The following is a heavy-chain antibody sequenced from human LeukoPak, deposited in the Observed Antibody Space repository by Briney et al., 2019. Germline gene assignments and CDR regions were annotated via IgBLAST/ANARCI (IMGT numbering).Heavy chain of an antibody. CDR1: GGSISSGDYY. CDR2: IYYSGST. Sequence: SQTLSLTCTVSGGSISSGDYYWSWIRQPPGKGLEWIGYIYYSGSTYYNPSLKSRVTISVDTSKNQFSLKLSSVTAADTAVYYCARDKLWFGELKGFDPWGQETLVTVSS. J-gene: IGHJ5*02. V-gene: IGHV4-30-4*08. D-gene: IGHD3-10*01. CDR3: ARDKLWFGELKGFDP.